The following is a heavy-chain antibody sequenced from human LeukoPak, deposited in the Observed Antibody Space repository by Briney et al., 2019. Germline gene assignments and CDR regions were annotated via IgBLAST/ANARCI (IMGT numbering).Heavy chain of an antibody. CDR2: FWSDGRQK. J-gene: IGHJ4*02. CDR1: RGIFSNYG. V-gene: IGHV3-33*01. CDR3: ARDDVGSGKYGQLY. Sequence: PGRSLRLSCAASRGIFSNYGIHWVRQAPGKGLEWVAVFWSDGRQKYYVDSVKGRFTVSRDTSKKTVYLQMNSLRAEDTAVYYCARDDVGSGKYGQLYWGQGTLVTVSS. D-gene: IGHD3-10*01.